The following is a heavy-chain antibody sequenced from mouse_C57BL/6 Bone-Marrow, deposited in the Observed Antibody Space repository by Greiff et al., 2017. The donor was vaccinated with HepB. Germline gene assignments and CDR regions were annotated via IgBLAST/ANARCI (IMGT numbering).Heavy chain of an antibody. CDR3: SGGYYGSSYTGWYFDV. J-gene: IGHJ1*03. D-gene: IGHD1-1*01. V-gene: IGHV1-15*01. Sequence: QVQLKESGAELVRPGASVTLSCKASGYTFTDYEMHWVKQTPVHGLEWIGAIDPETGGTAYNQKFKGTAILTADKSSSTAYMELRSLTSEDSAVYYCSGGYYGSSYTGWYFDVWGTGTTVTVSS. CDR2: IDPETGGT. CDR1: GYTFTDYE.